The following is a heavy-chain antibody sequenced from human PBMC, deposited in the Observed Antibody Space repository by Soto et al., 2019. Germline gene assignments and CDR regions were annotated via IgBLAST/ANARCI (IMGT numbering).Heavy chain of an antibody. V-gene: IGHV3-15*06. CDR2: IHYSGAT. D-gene: IGHD6-13*01. Sequence: SWVRQTSGGGLEWMGYIHYSGATNYATTVKGRFIISRDDSKNTLYLQLNNLKPEDTAVYYCTTYIVAAATVYDHWGQGTLVTVSS. J-gene: IGHJ5*02. CDR3: TTYIVAAATVYDH.